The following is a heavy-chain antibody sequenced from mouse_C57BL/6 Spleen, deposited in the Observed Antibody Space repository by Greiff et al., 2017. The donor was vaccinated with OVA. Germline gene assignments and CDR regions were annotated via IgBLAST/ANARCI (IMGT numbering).Heavy chain of an antibody. V-gene: IGHV3-6*01. Sequence: EVQLQQSGPGLVKPSQSLSLTCSVTGYSITSGYYWNWIRQFPGNKLEWMGYISYDGSNNYNPSLKNRISITRDTSKNQFFLKLNSVTTEDTATYYCARVRITTVEGYAMDYWGQGTSVTVSS. CDR1: GYSITSGYY. CDR2: ISYDGSN. J-gene: IGHJ4*01. CDR3: ARVRITTVEGYAMDY. D-gene: IGHD1-1*01.